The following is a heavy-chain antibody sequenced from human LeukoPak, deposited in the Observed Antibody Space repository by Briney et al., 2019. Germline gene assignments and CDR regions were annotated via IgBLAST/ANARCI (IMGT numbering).Heavy chain of an antibody. CDR1: GGSFSGYY. D-gene: IGHD4-11*01. V-gene: IGHV4-34*01. J-gene: IGHJ6*02. CDR2: INHSGST. CDR3: ARCRTTETTYYYYYHSMDV. Sequence: AETLSLTGAVYGGSFSGYYWSWIRQPPGKGLEWMGEINHSGSTNYNPSLKSRVTISVDTSKNQFSLKLSSVTAADTAVYYCARCRTTETTYYYYYHSMDVWGQGTTVTVSS.